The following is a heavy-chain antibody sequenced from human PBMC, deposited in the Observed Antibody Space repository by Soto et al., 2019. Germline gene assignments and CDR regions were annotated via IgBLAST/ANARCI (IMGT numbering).Heavy chain of an antibody. CDR3: AKASGYYSPFDH. CDR1: GFTFVSYV. Sequence: GGSLRLSCAASGFTFVSYVMNWVRRAPGRGLEWVSGISGSGSATYYADSVKGRFTISRDISENTLYLQMNSLRAEDTAVYYCAKASGYYSPFDHWGQGTLVTVSS. CDR2: ISGSGSAT. D-gene: IGHD3-22*01. V-gene: IGHV3-23*01. J-gene: IGHJ4*02.